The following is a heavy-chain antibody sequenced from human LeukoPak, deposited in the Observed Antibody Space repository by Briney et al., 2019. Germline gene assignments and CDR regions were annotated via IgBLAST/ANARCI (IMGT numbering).Heavy chain of an antibody. V-gene: IGHV3-21*01. CDR2: ISSSSNYI. Sequence: GGSLRLSCAASGFTFTNFGMHWVRQTPGKGLEWVSSISSSSNYIHYADSVKGRFAISRDNAKNSLYLQMNSLRAEDTAVYFCARGTLGAWGWWGQGTLVTVSA. CDR3: ARGTLGAWGW. J-gene: IGHJ4*02. D-gene: IGHD6-19*01. CDR1: GFTFTNFG.